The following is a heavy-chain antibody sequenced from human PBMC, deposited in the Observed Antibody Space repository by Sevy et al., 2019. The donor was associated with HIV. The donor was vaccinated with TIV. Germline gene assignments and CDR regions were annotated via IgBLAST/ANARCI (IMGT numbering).Heavy chain of an antibody. CDR1: GITFDDST. J-gene: IGHJ6*02. V-gene: IGHV3-43*01. Sequence: GGSLRLSCAGSGITFDDSTMHWVRQAPGKGLEWVSVISWDGGITYYADSVKGRFTISRDNNENSLYLQMNSLRTEDTALYYCAKDRKGVLRFLEWGGGMDVWGQRTTVTVSS. CDR3: AKDRKGVLRFLEWGGGMDV. D-gene: IGHD3-3*01. CDR2: ISWDGGIT.